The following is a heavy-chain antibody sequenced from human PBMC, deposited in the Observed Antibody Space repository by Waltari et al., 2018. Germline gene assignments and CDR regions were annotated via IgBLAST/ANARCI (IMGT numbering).Heavy chain of an antibody. CDR2: VDPADGET. Sequence: EVQLVQSGAEVKKPGATVKISCKASGYTFTDYYLHWVQRAPGKGLEWMGRVDPADGETIDAAKFQGRVTITADTSTDTAYMELSIMRSADTAVYYCANLYYDIWTGYSPFDYWGQGTLVTVSS. CDR3: ANLYYDIWTGYSPFDY. CDR1: GYTFTDYY. V-gene: IGHV1-69-2*01. J-gene: IGHJ4*02. D-gene: IGHD3-9*01.